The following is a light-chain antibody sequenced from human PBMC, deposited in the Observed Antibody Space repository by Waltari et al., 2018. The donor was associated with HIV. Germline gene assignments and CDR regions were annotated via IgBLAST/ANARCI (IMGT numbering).Light chain of an antibody. CDR3: CSYAGSNTVI. CDR1: SSHVGNYTL. J-gene: IGLJ2*01. CDR2: EVN. V-gene: IGLV2-23*02. Sequence: QSALTPPASVSGSPGQSIPISCPGTSSHVGNYTLFPWYQQHPGKVPKLMIYEVNKRPSGVSNRFSGSKSGNTASLTISGLQAEDEVDYYCCSYAGSNTVIFGGGTKVTVL.